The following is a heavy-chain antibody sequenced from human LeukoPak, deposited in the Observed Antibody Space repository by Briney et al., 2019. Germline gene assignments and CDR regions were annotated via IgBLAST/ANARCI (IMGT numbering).Heavy chain of an antibody. D-gene: IGHD3-22*01. CDR2: ISSSGSTI. J-gene: IGHJ4*02. V-gene: IGHV3-48*03. Sequence: GGSLRLSCAASGFTLSSYEMNWVRQAPGKGLEWDSYISSSGSTIYYADSVKGRFTISRDNAKNSLYLQMNSLRAEDTAVYYCARMNYYDSSGYCDYWGQGTLVTVSS. CDR3: ARMNYYDSSGYCDY. CDR1: GFTLSSYE.